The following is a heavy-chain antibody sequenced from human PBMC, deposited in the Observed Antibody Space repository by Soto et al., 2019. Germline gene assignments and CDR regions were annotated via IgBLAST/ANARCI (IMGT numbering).Heavy chain of an antibody. CDR3: FGAAAAPYGMDV. Sequence: QVQLVQSGAEVKKPGSSVKVSCKASGGTFSSYAISWVRQAPGQGLEWMGGIIPILGTANYAQKFQGRVTITADESTSTAYMELSSLRSEDTAVYYCFGAAAAPYGMDVWGQGTTVTVSS. D-gene: IGHD6-13*01. CDR2: IIPILGTA. J-gene: IGHJ6*02. CDR1: GGTFSSYA. V-gene: IGHV1-69*01.